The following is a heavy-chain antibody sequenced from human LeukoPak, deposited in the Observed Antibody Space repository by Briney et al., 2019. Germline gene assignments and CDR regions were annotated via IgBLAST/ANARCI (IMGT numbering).Heavy chain of an antibody. V-gene: IGHV3-23*01. J-gene: IGHJ4*02. Sequence: GGSLRLSCAASGFTFSSYAMSWVRQAPGKGLEWVSGISGSGGSTYYADSVKGRFTISRDNSKNTLYLQMNSLRAEDTAVYYCARTVWDSSGYFDYWGQGTLVTVSS. CDR1: GFTFSSYA. CDR3: ARTVWDSSGYFDY. CDR2: ISGSGGST. D-gene: IGHD3-22*01.